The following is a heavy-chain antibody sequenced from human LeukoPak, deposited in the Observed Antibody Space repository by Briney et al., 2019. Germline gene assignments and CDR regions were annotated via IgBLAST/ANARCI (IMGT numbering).Heavy chain of an antibody. V-gene: IGHV3-74*01. D-gene: IGHD3-22*01. CDR1: GFTFSSYW. CDR2: INSDGSST. CDR3: ARDNSYYYDSSGYYYLLYYFDY. J-gene: IGHJ4*02. Sequence: PGGSLRLSCAASGFTFSSYWMHWVRQAPGKGLVWVSRINSDGSSTSYADSVKGRFTISRDNAKNTLYLQMNSLRAEDTAVYYCARDNSYYYDSSGYYYLLYYFDYWGQGTLVTVSS.